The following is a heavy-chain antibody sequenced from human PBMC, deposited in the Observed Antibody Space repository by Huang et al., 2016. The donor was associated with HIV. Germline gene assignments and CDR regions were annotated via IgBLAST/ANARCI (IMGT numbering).Heavy chain of an antibody. CDR2: INHLVRS. Sequence: QVHLQQWGAGLLKSAETLSLTCAGYGGSLRGYYWSWLRQTPGKGLEWIGEINHLVRSNYNPSRKSRVSISMDGSKKQFSLKLRSISDADTAVYFCARDATKNPRGWFDPWGQGTLVTVSS. CDR1: GGSLRGYY. D-gene: IGHD3-10*01. CDR3: ARDATKNPRGWFDP. V-gene: IGHV4-34*02. J-gene: IGHJ5*02.